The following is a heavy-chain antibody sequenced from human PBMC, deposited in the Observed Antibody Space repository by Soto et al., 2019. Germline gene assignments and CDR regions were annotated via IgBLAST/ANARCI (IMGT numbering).Heavy chain of an antibody. CDR1: GYTFTSYG. J-gene: IGHJ3*02. Sequence: QVQLVQSGAEVKKPGASVKVSCKASGYTFTSYGISWVRQAPGQGLEWMGWLSAYNGNTNYAQKLQGRVTMTKDTSTSTAYMELRSLRSDDTAVYYCARDKVPDRRGQPRGGAFDIWGQGTMVTVSS. CDR2: LSAYNGNT. D-gene: IGHD3-10*01. CDR3: ARDKVPDRRGQPRGGAFDI. V-gene: IGHV1-18*01.